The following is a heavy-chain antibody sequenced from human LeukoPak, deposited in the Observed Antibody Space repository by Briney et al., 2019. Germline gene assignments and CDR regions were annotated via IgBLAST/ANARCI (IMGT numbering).Heavy chain of an antibody. CDR2: INHSGST. CDR3: ARRHYDFWSGYLNWFDP. V-gene: IGHV4-34*01. Sequence: SETLSLTCAVYGGSFSGYYWSWIRQPPGKGLEWIGEINHSGSTNYNPSLKSRVTISVDTSKNQFSLKLSSVTAADTAVYYCARRHYDFWSGYLNWFDPWGQGTLVTVSS. D-gene: IGHD3-3*01. CDR1: GGSFSGYY. J-gene: IGHJ5*02.